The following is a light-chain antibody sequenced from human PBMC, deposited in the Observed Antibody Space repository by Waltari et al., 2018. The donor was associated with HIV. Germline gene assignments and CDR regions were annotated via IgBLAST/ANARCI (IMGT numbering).Light chain of an antibody. CDR3: QAWDSTNVI. CDR2: QND. J-gene: IGLJ2*01. CDR1: RMGWPY. Sequence: SFELAQPPSVSVSPGQTASIPSPGDRMGWPYINRYFHPSGRAPVWVIYQNDKRPSGIAERFSGSKSGNTASLTISGAQAMDEGDYYCQAWDSTNVIFGGGTKLTVL. V-gene: IGLV3-1*01.